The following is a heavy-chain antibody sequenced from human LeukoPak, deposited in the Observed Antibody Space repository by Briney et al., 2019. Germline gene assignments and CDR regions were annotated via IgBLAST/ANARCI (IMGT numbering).Heavy chain of an antibody. D-gene: IGHD1-26*01. Sequence: GGSLRLSCAASGFTFGSYEMNWVRQAPGKGLEWVSYISSSGTTVYYTDSVKGRFTISRDNAKNSLYLQMNSLRAEDTAVYYCAKGAWELHTLDAEYFQHWGQGTLVTVSS. CDR3: AKGAWELHTLDAEYFQH. CDR1: GFTFGSYE. CDR2: ISSSGTTV. V-gene: IGHV3-48*03. J-gene: IGHJ1*01.